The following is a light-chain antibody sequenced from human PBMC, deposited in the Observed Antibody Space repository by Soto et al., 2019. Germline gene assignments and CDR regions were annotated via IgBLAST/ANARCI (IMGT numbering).Light chain of an antibody. CDR2: EVT. V-gene: IGLV2-14*01. CDR1: SSDVGHYNY. Sequence: QSALTQPASVSGSPGQSITISCTGTSSDVGHYNYVSWYQQHPGKAPKLMIYEVTNRPSGVSNRFSGSKSGNTASLTISGLQAEDEDDYYCSSYTSSSTLVFGTGTQLTVL. CDR3: SSYTSSSTLV. J-gene: IGLJ1*01.